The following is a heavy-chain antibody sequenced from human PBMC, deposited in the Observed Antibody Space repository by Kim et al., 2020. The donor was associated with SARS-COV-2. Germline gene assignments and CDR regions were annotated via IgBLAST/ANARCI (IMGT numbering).Heavy chain of an antibody. CDR3: AKRGPIYGGKGGYYFDY. Sequence: GGSLRLSCAASGFTFSSYAMSWVRQAPGKGLEWVSAISGSGGSTYYADSVKGRFTISRDNSKNTLYLQMNSLRAEDTAVYYCAKRGPIYGGKGGYYFDYCGQGTLVTVSS. J-gene: IGHJ4*02. CDR2: ISGSGGST. D-gene: IGHD4-17*01. CDR1: GFTFSSYA. V-gene: IGHV3-23*01.